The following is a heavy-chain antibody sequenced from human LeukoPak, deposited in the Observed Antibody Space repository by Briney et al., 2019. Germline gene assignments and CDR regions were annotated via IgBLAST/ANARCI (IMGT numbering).Heavy chain of an antibody. V-gene: IGHV1-46*01. Sequence: ASVKVSCKASGYTFTSYYMHWVRQAPGQGLEWMGIINPSGGSTSYAQKFQGRVTMTRDTSTSAVYMELSSLRSEDTAVYYCARPGPAAGFDYWGQGTLVTVSS. CDR2: INPSGGST. D-gene: IGHD6-13*01. J-gene: IGHJ4*02. CDR3: ARPGPAAGFDY. CDR1: GYTFTSYY.